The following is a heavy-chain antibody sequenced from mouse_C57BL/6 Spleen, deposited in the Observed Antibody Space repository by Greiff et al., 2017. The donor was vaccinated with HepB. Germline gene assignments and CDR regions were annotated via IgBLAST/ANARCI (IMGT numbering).Heavy chain of an antibody. CDR1: GFTFSSYA. D-gene: IGHD1-1*01. Sequence: EVKVIESGEGLVKPGGSLKLSCAASGFTFSSYAMSWVRQTPEKRLEWVAYISSGGDYIYYADTVKGRFTISRDNARNTLYLQMSSLKSEDTAMYYCTRVITTVVAYYFDYWGQGTTLTVSS. V-gene: IGHV5-9-1*02. CDR3: TRVITTVVAYYFDY. CDR2: ISSGGDYI. J-gene: IGHJ2*01.